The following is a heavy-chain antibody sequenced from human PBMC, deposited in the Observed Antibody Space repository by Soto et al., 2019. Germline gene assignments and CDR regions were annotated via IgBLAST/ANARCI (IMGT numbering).Heavy chain of an antibody. CDR1: GGTFSSYA. V-gene: IGHV1-69*13. Sequence: ASVKVSCKASGGTFSSYAISWVRQAPGQGLEWMGGIIPIFGTANYAQKFQGRVTITADESTSTAYMELSSLRSEDTAVYYCARGIGMSLPNYYGMDVWGQGTTVTVSS. J-gene: IGHJ6*02. CDR2: IIPIFGTA. D-gene: IGHD2-2*01. CDR3: ARGIGMSLPNYYGMDV.